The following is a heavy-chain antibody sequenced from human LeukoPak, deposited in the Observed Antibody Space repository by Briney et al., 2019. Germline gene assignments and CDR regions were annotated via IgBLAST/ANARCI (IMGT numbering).Heavy chain of an antibody. Sequence: SETLSLTCTVSGSSISSGDYYWSWIRQHPGKGLEWIGYIYYSGSTYYNPSLKSRVTISVDTSKNQFSLDLNSVTAADTAVYYCASGREITATLPYWGQGTLITVSS. D-gene: IGHD1-20*01. CDR2: IYYSGST. J-gene: IGHJ4*02. V-gene: IGHV4-31*03. CDR1: GSSISSGDYY. CDR3: ASGREITATLPY.